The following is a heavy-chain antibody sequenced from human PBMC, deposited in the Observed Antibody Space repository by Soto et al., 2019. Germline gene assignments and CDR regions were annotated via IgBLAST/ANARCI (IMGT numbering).Heavy chain of an antibody. D-gene: IGHD3-16*02. CDR2: ISGSGGST. CDR1: GFTFSSYA. Sequence: EVQLLESGGGLVQPGGSLRLSCAASGFTFSSYAMSWVRQAPGKGLEWVSAISGSGGSTYYADSVKGRFTISRDNSNNTLYLQMNSLRGEDTAVYYCAKDNASVWGSYRGGFDYWGQGTLVTVSS. J-gene: IGHJ4*02. CDR3: AKDNASVWGSYRGGFDY. V-gene: IGHV3-23*01.